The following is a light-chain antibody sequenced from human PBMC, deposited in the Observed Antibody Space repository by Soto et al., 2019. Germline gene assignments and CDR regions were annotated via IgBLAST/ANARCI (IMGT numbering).Light chain of an antibody. J-gene: IGLJ2*01. CDR1: SFNIGNNY. CDR2: DSN. V-gene: IGLV1-51*01. Sequence: QSVLTQPPSVSAAPGQKVTISCSGSSFNIGNNYVSWFQQLPGTAPKLLIYDSNKRPSGIPDRFSGSKSGTSATLVITRLQTGDEADYYCATWDSSLTGEVFGGGTKLTVL. CDR3: ATWDSSLTGEV.